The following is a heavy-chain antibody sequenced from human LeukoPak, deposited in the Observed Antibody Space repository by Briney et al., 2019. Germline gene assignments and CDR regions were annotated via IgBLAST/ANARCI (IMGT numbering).Heavy chain of an antibody. V-gene: IGHV4-34*01. CDR1: GGSFSGYY. CDR3: AREGTRRPYYYYYMDV. J-gene: IGHJ6*03. D-gene: IGHD1-7*01. Sequence: SETLSLTCAVYGGSFSGYYWSWIRQPPGKGLEWIGEINHSGSTNHNPSLKSRVTISVDTSKNQFSLKLSSVTAADTAVYYCAREGTRRPYYYYYMDVWGKGTTVTVSS. CDR2: INHSGST.